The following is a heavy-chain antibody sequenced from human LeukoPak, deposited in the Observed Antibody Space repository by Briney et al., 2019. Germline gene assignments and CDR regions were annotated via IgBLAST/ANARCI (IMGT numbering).Heavy chain of an antibody. J-gene: IGHJ4*02. Sequence: PPETLSLTCAVSGYSISSGYYWGWIRQPPGKGLEWIGSIYHSGSTYYNPSLKSRVTISVDTSKNQFSLKLSSVTAADTAVYYCARVGTMVRGVSDYWGQGTLVTVSS. CDR3: ARVGTMVRGVSDY. CDR1: GYSISSGYY. CDR2: IYHSGST. V-gene: IGHV4-38-2*01. D-gene: IGHD3-10*01.